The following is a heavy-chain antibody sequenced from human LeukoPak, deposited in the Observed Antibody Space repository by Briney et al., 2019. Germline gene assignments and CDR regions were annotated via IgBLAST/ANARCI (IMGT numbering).Heavy chain of an antibody. D-gene: IGHD3-9*01. CDR1: GYTFTSYY. Sequence: ASVKVSCKASGYTFTSYYMHWVRQAPGQGLEWMGIINPSGGSTSYAQKFQGRVTMTRDMSTSTVYMELSSLRSEDTAVYYCARDFCFDYDILTGYCESPSYYYYYMDVWGKGTTVTVSS. CDR3: ARDFCFDYDILTGYCESPSYYYYYMDV. J-gene: IGHJ6*03. CDR2: INPSGGST. V-gene: IGHV1-46*01.